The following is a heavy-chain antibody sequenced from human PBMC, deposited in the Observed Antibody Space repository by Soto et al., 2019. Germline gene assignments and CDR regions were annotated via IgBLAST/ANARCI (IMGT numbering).Heavy chain of an antibody. CDR2: ISGSGDDT. Sequence: EVQVLDSGGGLVQPGGSLRLSCTASGFTFSFYAMSWVRQAPGKGLEWVSAISGSGDDTYYADSVKGRFTISRDNSKNTVYLQLNSLRAEDTALYYCAKKGNLRPDYWGQGTLVTVSS. J-gene: IGHJ4*02. V-gene: IGHV3-23*01. CDR3: AKKGNLRPDY. CDR1: GFTFSFYA.